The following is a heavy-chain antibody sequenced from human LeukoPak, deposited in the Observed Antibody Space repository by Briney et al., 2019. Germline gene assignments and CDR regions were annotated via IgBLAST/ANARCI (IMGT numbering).Heavy chain of an antibody. CDR3: AKGAYSSGWYEFFNY. CDR2: ISGTGGAT. V-gene: IGHV3-23*01. D-gene: IGHD6-19*01. Sequence: PGGSLRLSCAASGFTFSNYAMTWVRQAPGKGLERVSAISGTGGATYFADSVQGRFTLSRDNSKNTMSMQMSSLRAEDTAVYYCAKGAYSSGWYEFFNYWGQGTLVTVSS. J-gene: IGHJ4*02. CDR1: GFTFSNYA.